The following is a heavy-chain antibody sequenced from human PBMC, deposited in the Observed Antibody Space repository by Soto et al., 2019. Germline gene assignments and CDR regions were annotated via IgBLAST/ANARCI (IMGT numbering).Heavy chain of an antibody. V-gene: IGHV3-66*01. CDR3: ARDRVTMVRRIITPFDY. Sequence: GGSLRLSCTVSGFSVADYAMGWFRQAPGKGLEWVSVIYSGGSTYYADSVKGRFTISRDNSKNTLYLQMNSLRAEDTAVYYCARDRVTMVRRIITPFDYWGQGTLVTVSS. J-gene: IGHJ4*02. CDR1: GFSVADYA. CDR2: IYSGGST. D-gene: IGHD3-10*01.